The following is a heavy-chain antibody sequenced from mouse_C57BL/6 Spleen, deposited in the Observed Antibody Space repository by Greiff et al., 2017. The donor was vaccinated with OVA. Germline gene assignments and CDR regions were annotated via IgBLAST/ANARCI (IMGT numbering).Heavy chain of an antibody. CDR1: GYTFTSYW. Sequence: QVQLQQPGAELVRPGTSVKLSCKASGYTFTSYWMHWVKQRPGQGLEWIGVIDPSDSYTNYNQKFKGKATLTVDTSSSTAYMQLSSLTSEDSAVYYCASRLTGTVVAYWGQGTLVTVSA. CDR3: ASRLTGTVVAY. V-gene: IGHV1-59*01. CDR2: IDPSDSYT. J-gene: IGHJ3*01. D-gene: IGHD4-1*01.